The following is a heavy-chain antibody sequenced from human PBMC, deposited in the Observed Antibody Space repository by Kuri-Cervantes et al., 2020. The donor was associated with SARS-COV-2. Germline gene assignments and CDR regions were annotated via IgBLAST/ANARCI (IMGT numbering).Heavy chain of an antibody. J-gene: IGHJ6*03. CDR2: INHNGNT. V-gene: IGHV4-34*01. CDR3: ARGVTGVEHTVVLIATYYYHYYLDV. CDR1: GFTFSSYA. D-gene: IGHD2-21*01. Sequence: GSLRLSCAASGFTFSSYAMTWVRQAPGKGLEWIGEINHNGNTNYNPSLKSRVTISVDTSKNQFSLKLSSVTAADAAVYYCARGVTGVEHTVVLIATYYYHYYLDVWGKGTTVTVSS.